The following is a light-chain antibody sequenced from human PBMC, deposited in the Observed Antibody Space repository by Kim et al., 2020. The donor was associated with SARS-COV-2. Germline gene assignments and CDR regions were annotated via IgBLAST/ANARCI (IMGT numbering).Light chain of an antibody. CDR2: DAS. Sequence: SPGERATLSCRASQSVGSSLAWYQQKPGQAPRLLIYDASNRATGIPARFSGSGSGTDFTLTISSLEPEDFALYYCQQRSNWPGLTFGGGTKVDIK. CDR3: QQRSNWPGLT. CDR1: QSVGSS. J-gene: IGKJ4*01. V-gene: IGKV3-11*01.